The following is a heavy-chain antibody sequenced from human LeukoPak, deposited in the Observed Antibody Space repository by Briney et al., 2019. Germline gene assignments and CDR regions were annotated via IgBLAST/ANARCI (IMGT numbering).Heavy chain of an antibody. Sequence: PGGSLRLSCAASGFTVSSNYMSWVRQAPGKGLEGVSVIYSGGSTYYADSVKGRFTISRDNSKNTLYLQMNSLRAEDTAVYYCARVLYYYESSGYYYYYGMDVWGQGTTVTVSS. J-gene: IGHJ6*02. V-gene: IGHV3-66*01. CDR1: GFTVSSNY. D-gene: IGHD3-22*01. CDR2: IYSGGST. CDR3: ARVLYYYESSGYYYYYGMDV.